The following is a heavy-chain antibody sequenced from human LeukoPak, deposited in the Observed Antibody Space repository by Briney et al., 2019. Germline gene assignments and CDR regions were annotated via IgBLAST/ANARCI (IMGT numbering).Heavy chain of an antibody. CDR2: INQDASAK. J-gene: IGHJ6*03. D-gene: IGHD5-18*01. CDR3: AKDDSPYYYYMDV. V-gene: IGHV3-7*03. Sequence: GGSLRLSCAASGFTFSSYWMTWVRQAPGKGLEWVANINQDASAKYYVDSVKGRFTISRDNAKNSLYLQMNSLRTEDTALYYCAKDDSPYYYYMDVWGKGTTVTISS. CDR1: GFTFSSYW.